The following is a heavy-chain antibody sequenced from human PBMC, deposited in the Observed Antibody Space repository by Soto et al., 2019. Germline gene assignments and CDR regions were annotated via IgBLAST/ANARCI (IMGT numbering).Heavy chain of an antibody. V-gene: IGHV3-33*01. J-gene: IGHJ4*02. CDR2: IWYDGSNK. Sequence: QVQLVESGGGVVQPGGSLRLSCAASGFTFSSYGMHWVRQAPGKGLEWVAVIWYDGSNKYYADSVKGRFTISRDNSKNTLYLQMNSLRAEDTAVYYCARGSSQGFAWGQGTLVTVSS. CDR1: GFTFSSYG. CDR3: ARGSSQGFA. D-gene: IGHD6-6*01.